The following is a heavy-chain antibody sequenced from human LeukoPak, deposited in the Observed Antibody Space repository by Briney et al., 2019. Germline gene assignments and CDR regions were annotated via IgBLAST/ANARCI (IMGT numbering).Heavy chain of an antibody. CDR3: ARWEMATIAFDY. Sequence: GGSLRLSCAASGFTVSRYYMTWVRQAPGKGLEWVSVIYSGGTTYYADSVKGRFTISRDNSKNTLYLQMNSLRAEDTAVYYCARWEMATIAFDYWGQGTLVTVSS. D-gene: IGHD5-24*01. CDR2: IYSGGTT. J-gene: IGHJ4*02. CDR1: GFTVSRYY. V-gene: IGHV3-66*01.